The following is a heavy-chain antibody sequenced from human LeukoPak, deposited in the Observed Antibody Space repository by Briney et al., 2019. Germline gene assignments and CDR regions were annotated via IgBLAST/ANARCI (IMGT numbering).Heavy chain of an antibody. J-gene: IGHJ4*02. V-gene: IGHV3-21*01. CDR3: ARQGITGTIDY. D-gene: IGHD1-7*01. CDR1: GFTFNSYS. Sequence: GGSLRLSCAASGFTFNSYSMNWVRQAPGKGLEWVSSISSSSSYIYYADSVKGRFTISRDNAKNSLYLQMNSLRAEDTAVYYCARQGITGTIDYWGQGTLVTVSS. CDR2: ISSSSSYI.